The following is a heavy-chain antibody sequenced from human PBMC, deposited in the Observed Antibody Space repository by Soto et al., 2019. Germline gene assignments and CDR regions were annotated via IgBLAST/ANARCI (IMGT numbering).Heavy chain of an antibody. D-gene: IGHD3-10*01. J-gene: IGHJ4*02. Sequence: PSETLSLTCTVPGGSIRSTSYYWGWVRQPPGKGLEWIGSIYYTGNTYYNPSLKSRITVSVDTSKNQFSLKLSSVTAADTAVYFCARRPMVRGIISHFDYWGQG. CDR3: ARRPMVRGIISHFDY. CDR2: IYYTGNT. V-gene: IGHV4-39*01. CDR1: GGSIRSTSYY.